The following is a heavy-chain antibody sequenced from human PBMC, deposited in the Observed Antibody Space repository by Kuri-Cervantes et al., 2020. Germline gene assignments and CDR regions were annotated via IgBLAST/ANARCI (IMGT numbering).Heavy chain of an antibody. D-gene: IGHD1-26*01. CDR2: INSNGVGA. CDR3: AKGFGGSRYAMDV. Sequence: GESLKISCAASGFTLSCCGMAWVRQAPGKGLEWVAAINSNGVGAYYADSVKGRFTISRDNSQNTLSLQMNSLTAEDSAVYYCAKGFGGSRYAMDVWGQGTTVTVSS. J-gene: IGHJ6*02. V-gene: IGHV3-23*01. CDR1: GFTLSCCG.